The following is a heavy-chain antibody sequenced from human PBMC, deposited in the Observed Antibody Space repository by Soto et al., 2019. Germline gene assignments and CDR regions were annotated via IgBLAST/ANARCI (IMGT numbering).Heavy chain of an antibody. D-gene: IGHD3-22*01. J-gene: IGHJ1*01. CDR1: GFTFSSYS. V-gene: IGHV3-21*01. Sequence: GGSLRLSCAASGFTFSSYSMNWVRQAPGKGLEWVSSISSSSSYIYYADSVKGRFTISRDNAKSSLYLQMNSLRAEDTAVYYCARYDSSGYPGDFQHWGQGTLV. CDR3: ARYDSSGYPGDFQH. CDR2: ISSSSSYI.